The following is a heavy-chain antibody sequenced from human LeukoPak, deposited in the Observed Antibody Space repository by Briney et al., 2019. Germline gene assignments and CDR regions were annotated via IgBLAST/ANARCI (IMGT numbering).Heavy chain of an antibody. CDR2: IYYSGST. Sequence: KPSETLSLTCTVSGGSISSYYWSWIRQPPGKGLEWIGYIYYSGSTNYNPSLKSRVTISVDTSKNQFSLKLSSVTAADTAVYYCARDLAYCGGDCSKKGDDYWGQGTLVTVSS. V-gene: IGHV4-59*01. CDR1: GGSISSYY. J-gene: IGHJ4*02. D-gene: IGHD2-21*02. CDR3: ARDLAYCGGDCSKKGDDY.